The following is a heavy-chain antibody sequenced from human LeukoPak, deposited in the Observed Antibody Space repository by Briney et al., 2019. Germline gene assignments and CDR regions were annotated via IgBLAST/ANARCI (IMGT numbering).Heavy chain of an antibody. CDR1: GGSISSYC. CDR2: IYSSGST. J-gene: IGHJ5*02. CDR3: ARGAYGSGSTNWFDP. D-gene: IGHD3-10*01. Sequence: SESLSLTCTVSGGSISSYCWSWIRQPAGKGLEWIGRIYSSGSTDYNSSLKSRVTMSVDTSKNQFSLKLSSVTAADTAVYYCARGAYGSGSTNWFDPWGQGTLVTVSS. V-gene: IGHV4-4*07.